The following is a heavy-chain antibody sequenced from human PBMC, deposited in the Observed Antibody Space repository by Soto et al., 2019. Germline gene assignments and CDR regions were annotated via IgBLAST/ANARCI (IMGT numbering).Heavy chain of an antibody. CDR1: GFIFENFG. Sequence: GGSLRLSCAASGFIFENFGMSWVRQAPGKGLEWISSISGSGFKKYYADSVKGRFTISRDNSKSTVYLELNNLSAEDTAVYHCAKNQGVELVPLATVDWFDPWGQGSVVTAPQ. V-gene: IGHV3-23*01. CDR2: ISGSGFKK. D-gene: IGHD1-26*01. J-gene: IGHJ5*02. CDR3: AKNQGVELVPLATVDWFDP.